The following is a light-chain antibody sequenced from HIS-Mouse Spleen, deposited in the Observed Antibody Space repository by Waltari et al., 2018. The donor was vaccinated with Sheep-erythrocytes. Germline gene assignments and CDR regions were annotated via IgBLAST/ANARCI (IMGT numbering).Light chain of an antibody. CDR1: SSDVDAYNY. CDR2: QVS. CDR3: QAWDSSTVV. J-gene: IGLJ2*01. Sequence: QSALTQPPSASGSPGQSVTISCTGTSSDVDAYNYVSWYQQHPGKAPKLMIYQVSKRPSGVPDRFSGSKSGNTATLTISGTQAMDEADYYCQAWDSSTVVFGGGTKLTVL. V-gene: IGLV2-8*01.